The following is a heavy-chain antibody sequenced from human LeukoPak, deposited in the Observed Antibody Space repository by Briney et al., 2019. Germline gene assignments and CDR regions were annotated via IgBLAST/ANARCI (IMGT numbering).Heavy chain of an antibody. CDR1: GYTFTGYY. CDR3: ARVPYYDILTGYYPY. Sequence: GASVKVSCKASGYTFTGYYMRWVRQAPGQGLEWMGWINPNSGGTNYAQKFQGRVTMTRDTSISTAYMELSRLRSDDTAVYYCARVPYYDILTGYYPYWGQGTLVTVSS. CDR2: INPNSGGT. D-gene: IGHD3-9*01. V-gene: IGHV1-2*02. J-gene: IGHJ4*02.